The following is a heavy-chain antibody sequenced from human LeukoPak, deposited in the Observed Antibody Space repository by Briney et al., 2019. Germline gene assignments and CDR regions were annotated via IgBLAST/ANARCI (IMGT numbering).Heavy chain of an antibody. J-gene: IGHJ6*02. Sequence: GRSLRLSCAASGFTFDDYAMHWVRQAPGKGLEWVSGISWNSGSIGYADSVKGRFTISRDNAKNSLYLQMNSLRAEDTALYYCAKDKLGGYYYYGMDVWGQGTTVTVSS. CDR3: AKDKLGGYYYYGMDV. D-gene: IGHD3-16*01. CDR2: ISWNSGSI. V-gene: IGHV3-9*01. CDR1: GFTFDDYA.